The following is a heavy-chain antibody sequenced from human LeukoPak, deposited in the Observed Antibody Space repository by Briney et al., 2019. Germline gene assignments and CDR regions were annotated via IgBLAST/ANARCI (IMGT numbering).Heavy chain of an antibody. Sequence: PSETLSLTCTVSGGSISSYYWSWIRQPAGKGLEWIGRIYTSGSTNYNPSLKSRVTISVDTSKNQFSLKLSSVTAADTAVYYCARDTSYDFWSGYFWFDPWGQGTLVTVSS. CDR3: ARDTSYDFWSGYFWFDP. CDR1: GGSISSYY. V-gene: IGHV4-4*07. CDR2: IYTSGST. J-gene: IGHJ5*02. D-gene: IGHD3-3*01.